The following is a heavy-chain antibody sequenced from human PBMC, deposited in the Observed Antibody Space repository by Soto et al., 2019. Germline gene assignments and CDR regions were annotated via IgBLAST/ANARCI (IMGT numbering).Heavy chain of an antibody. D-gene: IGHD5-12*01. Sequence: SETLSLTCTVSGGSISSYYWSWIRQPPGKGLEWIGYIYYSGSTNYNPSLKSRVTISVDTSKNQFSLKLSPVTAADTAVYYCARSDIVLWWSSWFDPWGQGTLVTVSS. CDR2: IYYSGST. CDR3: ARSDIVLWWSSWFDP. CDR1: GGSISSYY. J-gene: IGHJ5*02. V-gene: IGHV4-59*01.